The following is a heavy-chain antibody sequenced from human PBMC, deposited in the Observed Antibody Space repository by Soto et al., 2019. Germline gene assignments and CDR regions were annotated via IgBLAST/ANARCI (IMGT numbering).Heavy chain of an antibody. CDR3: AQAYYYGAHRFGP. D-gene: IGHD3-10*01. V-gene: IGHV2-5*02. CDR1: GFSLSTSGVG. Sequence: QITLKESGPTLVKPTQTLTLTCTFSGFSLSTSGVGVGWIRQPPGKALEWLALIYWDDNKRYWPSLKSRLPILKDTPRNQVDPTMTNVVPMDTATYYWAQAYYYGAHRFGPWCQGDQGTVAS. CDR2: IYWDDNK. J-gene: IGHJ5*02.